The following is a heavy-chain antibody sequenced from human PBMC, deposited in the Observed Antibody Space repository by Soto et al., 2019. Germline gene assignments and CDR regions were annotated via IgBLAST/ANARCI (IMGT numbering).Heavy chain of an antibody. CDR1: GFTFSSYA. Sequence: QVQLVESGGGVVQPGRSLRLSCAASGFTFSSYAMHWVRQAPGKGLEWVAVISYDGSNKYYADSVKGRFTISRDNSKNTLYLQMNSLRAEDTAVYYCARDSSGWSFGAFDIWGQGTMVTVSS. CDR3: ARDSSGWSFGAFDI. J-gene: IGHJ3*02. D-gene: IGHD6-19*01. V-gene: IGHV3-30-3*01. CDR2: ISYDGSNK.